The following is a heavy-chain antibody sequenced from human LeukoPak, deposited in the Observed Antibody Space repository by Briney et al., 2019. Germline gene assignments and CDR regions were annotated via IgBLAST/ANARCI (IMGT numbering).Heavy chain of an antibody. CDR3: ATTPPTVTYQNWFDP. V-gene: IGHV1-24*01. Sequence: ASVKVSCKVSGYTLTELSMHWVRQAPGKGLEWMGGFDPEDGETIYAQKFQGRVTMTEDTSTDTAYMELSSLRSEDTAVYYCATTPPTVTYQNWFDPWGQGTLVTVSS. CDR2: FDPEDGET. J-gene: IGHJ5*02. D-gene: IGHD4-17*01. CDR1: GYTLTELS.